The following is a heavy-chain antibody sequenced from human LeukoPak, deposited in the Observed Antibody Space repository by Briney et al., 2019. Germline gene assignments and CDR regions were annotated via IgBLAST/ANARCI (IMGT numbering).Heavy chain of an antibody. CDR1: GGSISSYY. V-gene: IGHV4-59*01. Sequence: SETLSLTCTVSGGSISSYYWSWIRQPPGKGLEWIGYIYYSGSTNYNPSLKSRVTISADTSKNQFSLKLSSVTAADTAVYYCARVGAVAGIDYWGQGTLVTVSS. D-gene: IGHD6-19*01. CDR3: ARVGAVAGIDY. J-gene: IGHJ4*02. CDR2: IYYSGST.